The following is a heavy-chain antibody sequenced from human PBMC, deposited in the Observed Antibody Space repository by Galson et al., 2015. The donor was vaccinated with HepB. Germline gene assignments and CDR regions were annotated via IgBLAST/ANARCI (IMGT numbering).Heavy chain of an antibody. D-gene: IGHD1-14*01. Sequence: ETLSLTCAVYGGSFSGYYWSWIRQPPGKGLEWIGEINHSGSTNYNPSLKSRVTISVDTSKNQFSLKLSSVTAADTAVYYCARAPPDLCYFDLWGRGTLVTVSS. CDR3: ARAPPDLCYFDL. V-gene: IGHV4-34*01. J-gene: IGHJ2*01. CDR1: GGSFSGYY. CDR2: INHSGST.